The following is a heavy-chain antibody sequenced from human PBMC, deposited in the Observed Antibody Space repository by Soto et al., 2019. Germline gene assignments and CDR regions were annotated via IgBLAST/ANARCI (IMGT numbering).Heavy chain of an antibody. D-gene: IGHD3-10*01. CDR3: ARVVLWFGEYYFDY. J-gene: IGHJ4*02. CDR2: IIPILGIA. Sequence: QVQLVQSGAAVKKPGSSVKVSCKASGGTFSSYTISWVRQAPGQGLEWMGRIIPILGIANYAQKFQGRVTITADKSTSTAYMELSSLRSEDTAVYYCARVVLWFGEYYFDYWGQGTLVTVSS. CDR1: GGTFSSYT. V-gene: IGHV1-69*02.